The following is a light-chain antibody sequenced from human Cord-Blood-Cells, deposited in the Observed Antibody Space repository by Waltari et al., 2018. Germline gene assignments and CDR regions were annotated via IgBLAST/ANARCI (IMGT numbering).Light chain of an antibody. CDR3: QVWDSSSDHVV. Sequence: SYVLTQPPSVSVAPGKTARITCGGNNNGSKSVNWYQQKPGQALVLVVYDDSDRPSGIPERFSGSNSGNTATLTISRVEAGDEADYYCQVWDSSSDHVVFGGGTKLTVL. J-gene: IGLJ2*01. CDR2: DDS. V-gene: IGLV3-21*03. CDR1: NNGSKS.